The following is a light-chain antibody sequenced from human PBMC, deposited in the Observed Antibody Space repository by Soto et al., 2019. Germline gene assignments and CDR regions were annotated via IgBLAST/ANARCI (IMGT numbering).Light chain of an antibody. J-gene: IGKJ5*01. V-gene: IGKV3-20*01. Sequence: EIVLTQPPGILSLSPGERASLSCGASQSITSSFLAWYQQKPGQAPRLPIYGASSRATGIPDRFSGTGSETDFTLTINRLEPEDFAVYYCQQYENSPITFGQGTRLEIK. CDR2: GAS. CDR1: QSITSSF. CDR3: QQYENSPIT.